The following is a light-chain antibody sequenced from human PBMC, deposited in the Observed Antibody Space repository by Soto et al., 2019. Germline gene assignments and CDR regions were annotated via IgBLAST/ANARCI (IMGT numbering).Light chain of an antibody. CDR1: QSLLHSNGYNY. J-gene: IGKJ2*01. V-gene: IGKV2-28*01. CDR3: MQALQTPYT. Sequence: DIVMTQSPLSLPVTTGEPASISCRSSQSLLHSNGYNYLDWYLQKPGQSPQLLIYLGSNRASGVPDRFSGSGSGTHFTLKISRVEAEYVGVYYCMQALQTPYTFGQGTKLEIK. CDR2: LGS.